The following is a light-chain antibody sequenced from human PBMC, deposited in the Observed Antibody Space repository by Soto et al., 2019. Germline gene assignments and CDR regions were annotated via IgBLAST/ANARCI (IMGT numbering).Light chain of an antibody. CDR3: QQYNNWWT. J-gene: IGKJ1*01. CDR1: QSVSSN. Sequence: EIVMTQSPDTLSVSPGERATLSCRASQSVSSNLAWYQQKPGQAPRLLISGASTRATGIPARFSGSGSGTEFTLTISSLQSEDFAVYYCQQYNNWWTFGQGIKVEIK. V-gene: IGKV3-15*01. CDR2: GAS.